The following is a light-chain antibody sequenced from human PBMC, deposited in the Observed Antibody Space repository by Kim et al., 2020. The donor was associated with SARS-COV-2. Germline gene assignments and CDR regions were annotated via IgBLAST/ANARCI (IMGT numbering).Light chain of an antibody. J-gene: IGKJ2*01. CDR3: QQRSTWYA. CDR1: QSVSRY. V-gene: IGKV3-11*01. CDR2: DAS. Sequence: LSLSPGERATLSCRASQSVSRYLAWYQQNPGQAPRLLISDASNRATGIPARFSGSGAGTDFTLTISSLEPEDFAVYYCQQRSTWYAFGQGTKLEIK.